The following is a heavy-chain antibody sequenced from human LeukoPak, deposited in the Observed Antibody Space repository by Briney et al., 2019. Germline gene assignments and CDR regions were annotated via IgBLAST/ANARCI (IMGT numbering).Heavy chain of an antibody. CDR2: ISYDGSNK. CDR3: VRGGRRTLVVVTTKGGVDY. V-gene: IGHV3-30*03. Sequence: GGSLRLSCAVSGFTFDDYAMHWVRQAPGKGLEWVAVISYDGSNKYYADSVKGRFTISRDNSKNTLYLQMNSLRAEDTAVYYCVRGGRRTLVVVTTKGGVDYWGQGTLVTVSS. D-gene: IGHD2-15*01. CDR1: GFTFDDYA. J-gene: IGHJ4*02.